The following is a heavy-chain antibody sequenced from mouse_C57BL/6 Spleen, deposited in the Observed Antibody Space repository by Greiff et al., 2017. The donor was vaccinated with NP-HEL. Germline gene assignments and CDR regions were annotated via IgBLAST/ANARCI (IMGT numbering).Heavy chain of an antibody. J-gene: IGHJ4*01. CDR3: ARSEYGNYEDYAMDY. Sequence: VQLQQSGPELVKPGASVKISCKASGYAFSSSWMNWVKQRPGKGLEWIGRIYPGDGDTNYNGKFKGKATLTADKSSSTAYMQLSSLTSEDSAVYFCARSEYGNYEDYAMDYWGQRTSVTVSS. D-gene: IGHD2-10*02. V-gene: IGHV1-82*01. CDR2: IYPGDGDT. CDR1: GYAFSSSW.